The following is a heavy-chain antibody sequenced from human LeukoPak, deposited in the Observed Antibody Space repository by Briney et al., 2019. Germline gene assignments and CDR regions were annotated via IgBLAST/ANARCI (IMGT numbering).Heavy chain of an antibody. Sequence: GGSLRLSCAASGFTFSSYWMSWVRQAPGKGLEWVANIKYDGSEKDYVDSVKGRFTISRDNGKNSLYLQMNSLGAEDTAVYYCARDRADGWFGELFCDYWGQGTLVTVSS. D-gene: IGHD3-10*01. V-gene: IGHV3-7*01. J-gene: IGHJ4*02. CDR3: ARDRADGWFGELFCDY. CDR2: IKYDGSEK. CDR1: GFTFSSYW.